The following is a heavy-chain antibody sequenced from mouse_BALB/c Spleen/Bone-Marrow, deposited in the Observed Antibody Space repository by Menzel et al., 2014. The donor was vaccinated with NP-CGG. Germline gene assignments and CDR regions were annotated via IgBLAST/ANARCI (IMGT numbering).Heavy chain of an antibody. J-gene: IGHJ4*01. V-gene: IGHV1-54*03. D-gene: IGHD2-3*01. CDR1: GYAFTNYL. CDR2: NNPGSGGA. CDR3: ARSIYDGYSEAMDY. Sequence: VQLQQSGAELVRPGTSVKVSCKASGYAFTNYLIEWVKQRPGQGLEWIGVNNPGSGGANYNEKFKGKATLTADKSSSTVYMQLSSLTSDDSAVYFCARSIYDGYSEAMDYWGQGTSVTVSS.